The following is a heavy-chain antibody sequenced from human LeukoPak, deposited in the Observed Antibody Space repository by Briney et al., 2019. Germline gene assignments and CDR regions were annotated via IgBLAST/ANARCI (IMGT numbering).Heavy chain of an antibody. V-gene: IGHV3-30-3*01. CDR2: ISYDGSNK. D-gene: IGHD1-26*01. Sequence: PGRSLRLSCAASGFTFSSYAMHWVRQAPGKGLEWVAVISYDGSNKYYADSVKGRFTISRDNSKNTLYLQMNSLRAEDTAVYYCARDPQVGATIALDYWGQGTLVTVSS. CDR3: ARDPQVGATIALDY. CDR1: GFTFSSYA. J-gene: IGHJ4*02.